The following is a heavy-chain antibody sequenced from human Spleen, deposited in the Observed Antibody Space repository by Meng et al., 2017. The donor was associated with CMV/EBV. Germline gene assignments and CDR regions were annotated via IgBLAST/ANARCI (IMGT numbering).Heavy chain of an antibody. CDR1: GFTFSSYE. CDR3: ARVYYDFWSGYLGGMDV. D-gene: IGHD3-3*01. CDR2: ISYDGSNK. J-gene: IGHJ6*02. Sequence: GESLKISCAASGFTFSSYEMNWVRQAPGKGLEWVAVISYDGSNKYYADSVKGRFTISRDNSKNTLYLQMNSLRAEDTAVYYCARVYYDFWSGYLGGMDVWGQGTTVTVSS. V-gene: IGHV3-30-3*01.